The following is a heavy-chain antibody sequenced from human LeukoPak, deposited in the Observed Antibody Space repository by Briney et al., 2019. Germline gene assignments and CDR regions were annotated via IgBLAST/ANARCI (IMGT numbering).Heavy chain of an antibody. D-gene: IGHD6-19*01. CDR2: INHNGST. V-gene: IGHV4-34*01. J-gene: IGHJ3*02. Sequence: SETLSLTCAVYGGSFSGYYWSWIRQPPGKGLEWIGEINHNGSTNYNPSLKSRVTISGDTSKSQFSLKLSPVTAADTAVYYCARGYSSVRGAFDIWGQGTMVTVSS. CDR1: GGSFSGYY. CDR3: ARGYSSVRGAFDI.